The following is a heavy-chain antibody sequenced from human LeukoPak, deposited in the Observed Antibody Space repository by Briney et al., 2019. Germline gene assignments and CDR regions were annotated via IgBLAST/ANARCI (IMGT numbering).Heavy chain of an antibody. CDR3: ARDGVVAGPWHFDY. CDR2: ISSSSSTI. Sequence: GGSLRLSCAASGFTFSSYSMNWVRQAPGKGLEWVSHISSSSSTIYYADSVKGRFTISRDNAKNSLYLQMNSLGAEDTAVYYCARDGVVAGPWHFDYWGQGTLVTVSS. J-gene: IGHJ4*02. D-gene: IGHD2-15*01. CDR1: GFTFSSYS. V-gene: IGHV3-48*01.